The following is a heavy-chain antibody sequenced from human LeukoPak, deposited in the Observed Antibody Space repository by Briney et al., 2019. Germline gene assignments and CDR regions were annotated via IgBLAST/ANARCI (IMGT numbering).Heavy chain of an antibody. J-gene: IGHJ4*02. Sequence: PSETLSLTCAVYGGSFSGYYWTWIRQSPVKGLEWIGEISSGGRTNDNPSLKSRVSISVDTSKSQFSLKLSSVTAADTAVYYCARDPLDYGDVFDYWGQGTLVTVSS. CDR3: ARDPLDYGDVFDY. CDR1: GGSFSGYY. CDR2: ISSGGRT. V-gene: IGHV4-34*01. D-gene: IGHD4-17*01.